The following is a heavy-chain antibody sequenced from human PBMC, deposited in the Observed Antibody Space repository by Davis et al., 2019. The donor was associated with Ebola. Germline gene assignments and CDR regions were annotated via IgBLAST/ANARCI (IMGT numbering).Heavy chain of an antibody. Sequence: PGGSLRLSCTVSGGSISSYYWSWIRQPAGKGLEWIGRIYTSGSTNYNPSLKSRVTMSVDTSKNQFSLKLSSVTAADTAVYYCARDLYGGSHPPSRRWFDPWGQGTLVTVSS. CDR1: GGSISSYY. CDR2: IYTSGST. D-gene: IGHD1-26*01. J-gene: IGHJ5*02. V-gene: IGHV4-4*07. CDR3: ARDLYGGSHPPSRRWFDP.